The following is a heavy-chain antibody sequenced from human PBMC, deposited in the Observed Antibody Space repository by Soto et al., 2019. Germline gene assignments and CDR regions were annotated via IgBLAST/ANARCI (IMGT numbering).Heavy chain of an antibody. CDR3: ARESAGTGYYGMDV. D-gene: IGHD6-13*01. Sequence: QVQLVQSGAEVKKPVSSVKVSCKASGGTFSSYAISWVRQAPGQGLEWMGGIIPIFGTANYAQKFQGRVKITADESTSTAYMGLSSLRSEDTAVYYCARESAGTGYYGMDVWSQGTTVTVSS. CDR2: IIPIFGTA. V-gene: IGHV1-69*01. J-gene: IGHJ6*02. CDR1: GGTFSSYA.